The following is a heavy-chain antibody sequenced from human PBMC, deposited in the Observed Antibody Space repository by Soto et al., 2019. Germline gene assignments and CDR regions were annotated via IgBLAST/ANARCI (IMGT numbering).Heavy chain of an antibody. J-gene: IGHJ4*02. CDR1: GFRFDDYA. CDR2: INWNSDTI. D-gene: IGHD3-10*01. CDR3: AMSNSNDLYYHFES. Sequence: EVQLVESGGGSVQPGGSLRLSCVASGFRFDDYAMHWVRQRPGMGLEWVSGINWNSDTIGYDDSVKGRFIVSRDNAEGSLLLQMSSLRAEDTAIYFCAMSNSNDLYYHFESWGQGTPVTVSS. V-gene: IGHV3-9*01.